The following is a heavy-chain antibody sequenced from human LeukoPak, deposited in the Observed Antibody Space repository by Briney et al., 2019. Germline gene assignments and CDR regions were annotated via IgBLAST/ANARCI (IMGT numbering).Heavy chain of an antibody. CDR1: GYSFTSYW. D-gene: IGHD4-17*01. Sequence: GVSLQISCKGSGYSFTSYWIGWVRPMPGKGLEWMGIIYPGDSDTRYSPSFQGQVTISADKSISTAYLQWSSLKASDTAMYYCARRPGNYGDSVVDDTFDIWGQGTMVTVSS. CDR2: IYPGDSDT. J-gene: IGHJ3*02. V-gene: IGHV5-51*01. CDR3: ARRPGNYGDSVVDDTFDI.